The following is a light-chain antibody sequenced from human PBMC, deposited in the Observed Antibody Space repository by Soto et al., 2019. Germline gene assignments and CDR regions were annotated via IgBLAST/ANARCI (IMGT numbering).Light chain of an antibody. Sequence: QSALTQPASVSGSPGQSITISCTGTSSDVGGYNSVSWYQQHPGKAPKLMIYEVSNRPSGVSNRFSGSKSGNTASLTISGLQAEDDADYDCSSYTTSSTLLYVFGTGTKLTVL. V-gene: IGLV2-14*01. CDR2: EVS. J-gene: IGLJ1*01. CDR1: SSDVGGYNS. CDR3: SSYTTSSTLLYV.